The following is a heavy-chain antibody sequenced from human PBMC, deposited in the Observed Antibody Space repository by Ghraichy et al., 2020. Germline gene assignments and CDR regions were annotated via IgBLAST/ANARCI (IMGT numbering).Heavy chain of an antibody. D-gene: IGHD3-10*01. Sequence: ASVKVSCKASGIAFTGNQKPWGRQAPEQGFEWMGWIHPDGGGTHYAQKFRGRVTMTRDTSINTAYMELIGLTSDDTAVYYCAGESGGIDYWGQGTLVTVSS. CDR2: IHPDGGGT. V-gene: IGHV1-2*02. CDR3: AGESGGIDY. CDR1: GIAFTGNQ. J-gene: IGHJ4*02.